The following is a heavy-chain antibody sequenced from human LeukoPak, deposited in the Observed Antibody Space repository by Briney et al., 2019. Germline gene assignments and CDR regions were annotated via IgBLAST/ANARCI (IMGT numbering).Heavy chain of an antibody. V-gene: IGHV1-46*01. D-gene: IGHD2-15*01. Sequence: ASVKVSCKASAYTFTSYYMHWVRQAPGRGLEWMGIINPSGGSTNYTQKFQGRVTMTRDTTTTTVYMELSSLRSQDTAVYYCARHKVVGDYYYFYYWVQGTLVTVSS. CDR2: INPSGGST. CDR1: AYTFTSYY. CDR3: ARHKVVGDYYYFYY. J-gene: IGHJ4*02.